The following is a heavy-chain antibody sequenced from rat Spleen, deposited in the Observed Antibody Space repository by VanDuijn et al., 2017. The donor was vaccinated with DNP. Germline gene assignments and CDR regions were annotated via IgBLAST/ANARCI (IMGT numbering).Heavy chain of an antibody. CDR2: IIYDGSHT. J-gene: IGHJ2*01. CDR3: VTRGLYGGYDH. V-gene: IGHV5S10*01. Sequence: EVHLVESGGGVVQPGNSLKLYCVASGFTFSDSAMAWVRQSPKKGLEWVATIIYDGSHTFYRDSVQGRFTISRDNPKTTLYLQMDSLRSDDTATYHCVTRGLYGGYDHWGQGVMVTVSS. D-gene: IGHD1-11*01. CDR1: GFTFSDSA.